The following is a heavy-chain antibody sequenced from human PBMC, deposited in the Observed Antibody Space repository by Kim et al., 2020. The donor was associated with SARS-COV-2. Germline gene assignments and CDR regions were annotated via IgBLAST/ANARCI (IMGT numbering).Heavy chain of an antibody. Sequence: RFTISRDNSKNTLYLQMNSLRAEDTAVYYCAKVLRFLEWPTPYYYYGMDVWGQGTTVTVSS. J-gene: IGHJ6*02. D-gene: IGHD3-3*01. V-gene: IGHV3-23*01. CDR3: AKVLRFLEWPTPYYYYGMDV.